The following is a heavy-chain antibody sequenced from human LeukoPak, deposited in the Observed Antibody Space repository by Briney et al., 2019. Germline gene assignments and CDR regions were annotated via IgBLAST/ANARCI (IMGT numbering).Heavy chain of an antibody. V-gene: IGHV1-18*01. CDR1: GYTFTSYG. J-gene: IGHJ4*02. D-gene: IGHD6-19*01. CDR3: ARQAGYGTGWYGGYYFDH. CDR2: IAVYNGDT. Sequence: GASVKVSCKASGYTFTSYGISWVRQAPGQGPEWMGWIAVYNGDTKFLQKFQGRVTLTTDASTNTAYMELRSLTSDDTAVYYCARQAGYGTGWYGGYYFDHWGQGTPVTVSA.